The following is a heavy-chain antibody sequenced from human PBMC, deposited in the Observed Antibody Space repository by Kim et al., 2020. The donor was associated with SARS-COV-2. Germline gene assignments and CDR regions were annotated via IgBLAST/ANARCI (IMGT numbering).Heavy chain of an antibody. D-gene: IGHD3-10*01. Sequence: SETLSLTCAVYGGSFSGYYWSWIRQPPGKGLEWIGEINHSGSTNYNPSLKIRVTISVDTSKNQFSLKLSSVTAADTAVYYCARVRGVTVLLGYYYYGMDVWGQGTTVTVSS. J-gene: IGHJ6*02. CDR1: GGSFSGYY. CDR2: INHSGST. V-gene: IGHV4-34*01. CDR3: ARVRGVTVLLGYYYYGMDV.